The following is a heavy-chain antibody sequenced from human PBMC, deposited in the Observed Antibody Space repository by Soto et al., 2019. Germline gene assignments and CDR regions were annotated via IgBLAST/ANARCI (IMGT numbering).Heavy chain of an antibody. CDR3: ARDPERGFLGELYYFDY. V-gene: IGHV1-18*01. CDR1: GYTFTSYG. CDR2: ISAYNGNT. J-gene: IGHJ4*02. D-gene: IGHD3-16*01. Sequence: QVQLVQSGAEVKKPGASVKVSCKASGYTFTSYGISWVRQAPGQGLEWMGWISAYNGNTNYAQKLQGRVTMTTDSSTSTAYMELRSLRSDDTAVYYCARDPERGFLGELYYFDYWGQGTLVTVSS.